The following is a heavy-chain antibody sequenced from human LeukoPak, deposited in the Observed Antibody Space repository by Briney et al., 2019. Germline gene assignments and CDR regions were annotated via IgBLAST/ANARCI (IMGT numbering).Heavy chain of an antibody. CDR1: GFTFSSYS. J-gene: IGHJ4*02. V-gene: IGHV3-48*04. CDR2: ISSSSSTI. CDR3: ANSPGTTATVFDY. D-gene: IGHD1-1*01. Sequence: GGSLRVCCAASGFTFSSYSMNWVRQAPGKGLEGVSYISSSSSTIYYADSVKGRFTISRDNAKNSLYLQMNSLRAENTAVYYCANSPGTTATVFDYWGQGTLVTVSS.